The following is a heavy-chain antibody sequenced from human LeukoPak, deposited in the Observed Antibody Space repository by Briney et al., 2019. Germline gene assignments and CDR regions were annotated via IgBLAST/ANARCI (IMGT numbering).Heavy chain of an antibody. CDR1: GFTFSSYW. V-gene: IGHV3-7*05. Sequence: GGSLRLSCAASGFTFSSYWMSWVRQATGEGLEWLANIKRDGSAKNYVDSVKGRFTISRDNAKNSLYLQMNSLSAEDTAVYYCARELSSGIDYWGQGTLVTVSS. J-gene: IGHJ4*02. CDR2: IKRDGSAK. CDR3: ARELSSGIDY. D-gene: IGHD3-22*01.